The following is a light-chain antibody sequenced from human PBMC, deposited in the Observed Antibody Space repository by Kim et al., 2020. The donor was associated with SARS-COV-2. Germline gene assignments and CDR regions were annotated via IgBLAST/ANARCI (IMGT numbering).Light chain of an antibody. CDR3: QQYSHWPRT. CDR2: SAS. CDR1: QMVSCN. J-gene: IGKJ1*01. V-gene: IGKV3-15*01. Sequence: SPGENATPSCRTSQMVSCNLAWYQQNPDQTPRLLIYSASTRATGIPARFSGSGSGTEFTLTISSLQSEDFAVYYCQQYSHWPRTFGQGTKVDIK.